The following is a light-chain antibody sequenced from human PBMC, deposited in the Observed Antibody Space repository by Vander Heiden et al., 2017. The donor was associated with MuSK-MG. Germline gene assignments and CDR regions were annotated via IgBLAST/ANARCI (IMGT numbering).Light chain of an antibody. J-gene: IGKJ4*01. CDR2: DAS. CDR3: QQYHNLPPL. Sequence: DIQMTQSPSSLSAFVGARANITCQASQDVNKDLNWFQQKPGKAPKLLISDASDLEAGVPSRFTGRGSGTHFTLSISSLQPEDFATYYCQQYHNLPPLFGGGTKVEIK. V-gene: IGKV1-33*01. CDR1: QDVNKD.